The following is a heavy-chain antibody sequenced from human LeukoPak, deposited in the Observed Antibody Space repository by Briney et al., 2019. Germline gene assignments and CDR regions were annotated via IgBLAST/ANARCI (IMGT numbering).Heavy chain of an antibody. CDR3: ARDRGGYDFWSGFDY. J-gene: IGHJ4*02. Sequence: KPGGSLRLSCAASGFTFSSYSMNWVRQAPGRGLEWVSYISTRSTSIYFADSVKGRFTISRDNSKKLVYLQMNSLRVEDTAVYYCARDRGGYDFWSGFDYWGQGNLVTVSS. CDR2: ISTRSTSI. D-gene: IGHD3-3*01. CDR1: GFTFSSYS. V-gene: IGHV3-21*01.